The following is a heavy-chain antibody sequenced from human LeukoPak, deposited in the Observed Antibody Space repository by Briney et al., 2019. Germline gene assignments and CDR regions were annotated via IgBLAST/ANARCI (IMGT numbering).Heavy chain of an antibody. CDR2: VSYDGSKK. V-gene: IGHV3-30-3*01. CDR3: ARDPAGGLLWFGQSFDY. Sequence: PGRSLTLSCAASGFTFSTYAMHWVRQAPGKGLEWVAVVSYDGSKKYYADSVKGRFTISRDNSKNTLYLQMNSLRAEDTAVYYCARDPAGGLLWFGQSFDYWGQGTLVTVSS. D-gene: IGHD3-10*01. J-gene: IGHJ4*02. CDR1: GFTFSTYA.